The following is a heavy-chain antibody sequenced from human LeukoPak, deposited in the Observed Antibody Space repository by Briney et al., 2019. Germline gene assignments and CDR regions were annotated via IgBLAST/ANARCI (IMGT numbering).Heavy chain of an antibody. CDR1: GFTFSSYW. CDR2: IKQDGSDK. D-gene: IGHD6-19*01. CDR3: ARDGRGAVASDY. V-gene: IGHV3-7*01. J-gene: IGHJ4*02. Sequence: GGSLRLSCAASGFTFSSYWMSWVRQAPGRGLDWLANIKQDGSDKYYVGSVKGRLTISRDNAKNSQYLYMNSLRAEDTAVYYCARDGRGAVASDYWGQGTLLTVSS.